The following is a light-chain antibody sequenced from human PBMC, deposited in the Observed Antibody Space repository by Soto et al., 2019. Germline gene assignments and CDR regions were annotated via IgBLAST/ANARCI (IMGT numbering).Light chain of an antibody. CDR2: EAS. Sequence: PGERATLSCRASQSVSSYLAWYQQNPGQAPRLVIYEASKRATGIPARFSGSGAWTDFTLTITNLAPEDFAVYFCRQWSRRARQTFGPGTKVDIK. CDR1: QSVSSY. V-gene: IGKV3-11*01. CDR3: RQWSRRARQT. J-gene: IGKJ3*01.